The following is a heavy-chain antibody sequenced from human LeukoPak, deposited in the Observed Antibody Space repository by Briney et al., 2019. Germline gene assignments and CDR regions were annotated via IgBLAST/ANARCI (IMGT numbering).Heavy chain of an antibody. CDR2: TYYSGST. CDR3: ARDWGVSARPGYMDV. V-gene: IGHV4-59*01. D-gene: IGHD6-6*01. J-gene: IGHJ6*03. CDR1: GGSISSYY. Sequence: SEILSLTCTVSGGSISSYYWSWIRQPPGKGLEWIGYTYYSGSTKYNPSLKSRVTISVDTSKNQFSLRLSSVTAADTAVYYCARDWGVSARPGYMDVWGKGTTVTVSS.